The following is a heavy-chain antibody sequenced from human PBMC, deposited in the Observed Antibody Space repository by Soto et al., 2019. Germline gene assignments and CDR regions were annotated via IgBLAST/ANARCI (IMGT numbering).Heavy chain of an antibody. V-gene: IGHV1-3*01. D-gene: IGHD6-25*01. CDR2: INADNGNT. CDR3: ARNMAAATGLFDF. J-gene: IGHJ4*02. Sequence: QVPLVQSGAEVKKPGASVKVSCKASGYTFTNYIVHWVRQAPGQRVEWMAWINADNGNTKYSQKFQGRVTITRDTSANTAYMEVSSLTSEDTAVYFCARNMAAATGLFDFWGQGTLVTVSS. CDR1: GYTFTNYI.